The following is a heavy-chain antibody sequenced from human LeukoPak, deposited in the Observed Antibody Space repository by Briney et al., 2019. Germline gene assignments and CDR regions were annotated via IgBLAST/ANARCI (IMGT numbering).Heavy chain of an antibody. CDR3: AKDSGPDSSGYYYAGY. CDR2: IRYDGSNK. D-gene: IGHD3-22*01. CDR1: GFTFSSYG. J-gene: IGHJ4*02. Sequence: PGGSLRLSCAASGFTFSSYGMHWVRQAPGKGLEWVAFIRYDGSNKYYADSVKGRFTISRDNSKNTLYLQMNSLRAEDTAVYYCAKDSGPDSSGYYYAGYWGQGTLVTVSS. V-gene: IGHV3-30*02.